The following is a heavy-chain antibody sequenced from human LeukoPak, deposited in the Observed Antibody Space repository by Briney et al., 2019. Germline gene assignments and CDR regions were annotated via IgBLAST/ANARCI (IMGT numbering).Heavy chain of an antibody. CDR1: GGSISSGGYS. D-gene: IGHD6-13*01. V-gene: IGHV4-30-2*01. CDR3: ARDSLPGIAAAGTGNWFDP. J-gene: IGHJ5*02. Sequence: SQTLSLTCAVSGGSISSGGYSWSWIRQPPGKGLEWIGYIYHNGNTYYNPSLKSRVTISVVRSKNQFSLKLSSVTAADTAVYYCARDSLPGIAAAGTGNWFDPWGQGTLVTVSS. CDR2: IYHNGNT.